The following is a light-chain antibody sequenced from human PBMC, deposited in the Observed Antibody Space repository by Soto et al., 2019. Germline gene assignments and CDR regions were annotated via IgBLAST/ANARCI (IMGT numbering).Light chain of an antibody. CDR3: AAWDDSLSALYV. Sequence: QSVLTQPPSASGTPGQRVTISCSGGSSNIGTNAVNWYQQLPGTAPKLLIYNNNQRPSGVPDRFSGSKSGTSASLAISGLRSEDEADYYCAAWDDSLSALYVFGTGTKVTVL. CDR2: NNN. V-gene: IGLV1-47*02. CDR1: SSNIGTNA. J-gene: IGLJ1*01.